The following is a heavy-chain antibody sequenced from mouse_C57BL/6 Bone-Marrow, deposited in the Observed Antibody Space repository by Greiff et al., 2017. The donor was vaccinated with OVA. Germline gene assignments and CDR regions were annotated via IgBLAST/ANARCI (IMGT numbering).Heavy chain of an antibody. CDR2: INPGSGGT. V-gene: IGHV1-54*01. CDR3: ARGGITTVVATRGAMDY. D-gene: IGHD1-1*01. Sequence: VQLQESGAELVRPGTSVKVSCKASGYAFTNYLIEWVKQRPGQGLEWIGVINPGSGGTNYNEKFKGKATLTADKSSSTAYMQLSSLTSEDSAVYFCARGGITTVVATRGAMDYWGQGTSVTVSS. CDR1: GYAFTNYL. J-gene: IGHJ4*01.